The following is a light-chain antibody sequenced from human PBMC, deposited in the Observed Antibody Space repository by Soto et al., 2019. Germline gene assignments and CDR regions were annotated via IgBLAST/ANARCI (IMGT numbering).Light chain of an antibody. CDR1: QSISSW. CDR3: QQYNSYSR. J-gene: IGKJ1*01. CDR2: DAS. V-gene: IGKV1-5*01. Sequence: DIPMTQSPSTLSASVGDRVTITCRASQSISSWLAWYQQKPGKAPKLLIYDASSLESGVPSRFSGSGSGTEFTPTISSLQPDDFATYYCQQYNSYSRFGQGTKVEIK.